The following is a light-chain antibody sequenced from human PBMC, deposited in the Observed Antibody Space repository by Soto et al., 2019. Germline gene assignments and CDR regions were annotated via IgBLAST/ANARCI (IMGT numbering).Light chain of an antibody. V-gene: IGKV3-20*01. CDR2: GAS. CDR1: QSVSATY. CDR3: QQYVSSPMYT. J-gene: IGKJ2*01. Sequence: EIVLTQSPGTLSLSPGERATLSCRASQSVSATYLAWYQQKPGQAPRLLIYGASNRATGIPDRFTGSGSGTDFTLSISRLGPEDFAVYFCQQYVSSPMYTFGQGTKLEI.